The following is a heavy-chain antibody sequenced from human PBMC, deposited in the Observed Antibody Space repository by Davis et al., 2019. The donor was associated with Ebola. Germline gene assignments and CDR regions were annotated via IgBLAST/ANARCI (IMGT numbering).Heavy chain of an antibody. V-gene: IGHV3-23*01. CDR1: GFTFSSYA. CDR2: ISGSGGST. J-gene: IGHJ4*02. CDR3: ASFQLIAAAEGY. D-gene: IGHD6-13*01. Sequence: PGGSLRLSCAASGFTFSSYAMSWVRQAPGKGLEWVSAISGSGGSTYYADSVKGRFTTSRDNSKNTLYLQMNSLRAEDTAVYYCASFQLIAAAEGYWGQGTLVTVSS.